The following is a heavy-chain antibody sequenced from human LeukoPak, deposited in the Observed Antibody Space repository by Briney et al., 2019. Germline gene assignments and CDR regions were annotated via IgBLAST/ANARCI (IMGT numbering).Heavy chain of an antibody. V-gene: IGHV4-34*01. CDR2: ISDSGTT. J-gene: IGHJ3*02. CDR1: GGSISSYY. Sequence: SETLSLTCTVSGGSISSYYWSWIRQLPGKGLEWIGEISDSGTTNNNPSLKNRVTISVDPSKNQFSLKLSSVTAADTAVYYCARQETVMAQGRFAFDIWGQGTVVTVSS. CDR3: ARQETVMAQGRFAFDI. D-gene: IGHD5-18*01.